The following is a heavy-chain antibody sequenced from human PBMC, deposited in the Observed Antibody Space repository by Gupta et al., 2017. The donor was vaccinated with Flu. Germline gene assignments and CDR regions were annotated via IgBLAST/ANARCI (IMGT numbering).Heavy chain of an antibody. CDR3: ARGLADYGASDAFDI. CDR2: INHSGST. V-gene: IGHV4-34*01. Sequence: QVQLQQWGAGLLKPSETLSLTFAVYGGSFSGYYWSWICQPPGKGLEWIGEINHSGSTNYNPSLKSRVTISVDTSKNQFSLKLSSVTAADTAVYYCARGLADYGASDAFDIWGQVTMVTVSS. CDR1: GGSFSGYY. J-gene: IGHJ3*02. D-gene: IGHD4-17*01.